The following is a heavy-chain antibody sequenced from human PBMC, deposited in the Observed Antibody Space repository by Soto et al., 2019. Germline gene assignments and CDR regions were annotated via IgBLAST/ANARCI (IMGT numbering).Heavy chain of an antibody. CDR1: GFTLSDYY. CDR3: ARERLPDDFWSGYGGPSGHHYYYYGMDV. V-gene: IGHV3-11*01. Sequence: SXGSLRLSCAAAGFTLSDYYMGWIRQAPGKGLEWVSYIISSGSTIYYADSVKGRFTISRDNAKNSLYLQMNSLRAEDTAVYYCARERLPDDFWSGYGGPSGHHYYYYGMDVWGQGNTVTVSS. D-gene: IGHD3-3*01. J-gene: IGHJ6*02. CDR2: IISSGSTI.